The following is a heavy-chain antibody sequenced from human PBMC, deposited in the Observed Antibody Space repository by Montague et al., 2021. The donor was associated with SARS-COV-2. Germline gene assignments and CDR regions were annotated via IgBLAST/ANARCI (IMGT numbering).Heavy chain of an antibody. CDR2: IYSGGST. Sequence: SLRLSCAASGFTFSSYAMSWVRQAPGKGLEWVSVIYSGGSTYYADSVKGRFTISRDNSKNTLYLQMNSLGAEDTAVYYCARDRHWTNTYYDILTGYQYYYYGMDVWGQGTTVTVSS. V-gene: IGHV3-66*01. CDR1: GFTFSSYA. D-gene: IGHD3-9*01. J-gene: IGHJ6*02. CDR3: ARDRHWTNTYYDILTGYQYYYYGMDV.